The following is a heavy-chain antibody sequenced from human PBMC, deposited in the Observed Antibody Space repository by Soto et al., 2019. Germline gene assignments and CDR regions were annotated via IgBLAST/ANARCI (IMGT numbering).Heavy chain of an antibody. CDR2: ISGSGGST. CDR3: AKGGIVVVPAAIEHYYYYYMDV. CDR1: GFNFSSYA. Sequence: GGSLRLSCAVSGFNFSSYAMSWVRQAPGKGLEWVSAISGSGGSTYYADSVKGRFTISRDNSKNTLCLQMNSLRAEDTAVYYCAKGGIVVVPAAIEHYYYYYMDVWGKGTTVTVSS. D-gene: IGHD2-2*01. J-gene: IGHJ6*03. V-gene: IGHV3-23*01.